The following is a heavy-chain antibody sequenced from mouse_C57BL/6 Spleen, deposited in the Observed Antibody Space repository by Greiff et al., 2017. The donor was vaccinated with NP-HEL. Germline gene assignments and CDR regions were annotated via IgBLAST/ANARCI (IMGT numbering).Heavy chain of an antibody. J-gene: IGHJ2*01. CDR2: IYPRSGTT. CDR3: ARTEAGKGDFDY. Sequence: QVQLQQSGAELARPGASVTLSCKASGYTFTSYGISWVKQRTGQGLEWIGEIYPRSGTTYYTEQFKSTATLNADKSSSTAYMVLRSLTSEHSEHYCCARTEAGKGDFDYWGQGTTLTVSS. CDR1: GYTFTSYG. V-gene: IGHV1-81*01. D-gene: IGHD2-1*01.